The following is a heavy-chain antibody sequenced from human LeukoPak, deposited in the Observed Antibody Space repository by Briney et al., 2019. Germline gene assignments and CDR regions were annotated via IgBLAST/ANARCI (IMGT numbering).Heavy chain of an antibody. V-gene: IGHV3-11*01. CDR1: GFTFSDYY. CDR3: ASDIVATSGDF. CDR2: ITSSSADI. Sequence: GGSLRLSCAASGFTFSDYYMIWIRQAPGKGLEWVAYITSSSADIYYADSVKGRFTISSDNAKNALFLRMNSLRVEDTATYYCASDIVATSGDFWGQGTLVSVSS. D-gene: IGHD5-12*01. J-gene: IGHJ4*02.